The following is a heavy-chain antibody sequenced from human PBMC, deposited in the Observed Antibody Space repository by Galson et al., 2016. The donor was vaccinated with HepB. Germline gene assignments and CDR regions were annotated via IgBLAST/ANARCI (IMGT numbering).Heavy chain of an antibody. Sequence: SLRLSCAASGFTFSRFGMHWVRQAPGKGLESVAVIWFDGRDAYYGDSVKGRFTISKDNSNNMLYLQMNSLRAEDTAVYYCARGDCSSSTCYVIWFDPWGQGTLATVSS. V-gene: IGHV3-33*01. J-gene: IGHJ5*02. CDR1: GFTFSRFG. CDR2: IWFDGRDA. CDR3: ARGDCSSSTCYVIWFDP. D-gene: IGHD2-2*01.